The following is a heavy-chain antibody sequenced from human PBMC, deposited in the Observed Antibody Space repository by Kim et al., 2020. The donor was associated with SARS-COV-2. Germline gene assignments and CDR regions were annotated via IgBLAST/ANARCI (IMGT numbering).Heavy chain of an antibody. Sequence: GGSLRLSCTASGFTFGDYAMSWFRQAPGKGLEWVGFIRSKAYGGTTEYAASVKGRFTISRDDSKSIAYLQMNSLKTEDTAVYYCTNLMTQELPPDVWGQGTTVTVSS. D-gene: IGHD1-26*01. V-gene: IGHV3-49*03. CDR2: IRSKAYGGTT. J-gene: IGHJ6*02. CDR1: GFTFGDYA. CDR3: TNLMTQELPPDV.